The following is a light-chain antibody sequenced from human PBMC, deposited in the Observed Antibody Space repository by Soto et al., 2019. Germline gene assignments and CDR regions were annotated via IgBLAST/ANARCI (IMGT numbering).Light chain of an antibody. V-gene: IGKV3-15*01. CDR3: QRYNKLPIT. CDR1: QSCSSN. J-gene: IGKJ5*01. CDR2: GAS. Sequence: EIVLTQSPATLSVSPGERATLSCRASQSCSSNLAWYQQKPGRAPRLLMHGASTRATGVPARFSGSGSGTEFTLTISSLQSEDFAVYYCQRYNKLPITSGLGTRLK.